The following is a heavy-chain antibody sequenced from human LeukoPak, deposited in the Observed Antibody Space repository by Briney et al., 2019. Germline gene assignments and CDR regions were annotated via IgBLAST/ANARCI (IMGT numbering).Heavy chain of an antibody. J-gene: IGHJ4*02. CDR2: MNPNSGNT. CDR1: GYTFTSYD. Sequence: GASVKVSCKASGYTFTSYDINWVRQATGQGLEWMGWMNPNSGNTGYAQKFQGRVTMTRNTSISIAYMELSSLRSEDTAVYYCARGGDCSSTSCHENDYWGQGTLVTVSS. D-gene: IGHD2-2*01. CDR3: ARGGDCSSTSCHENDY. V-gene: IGHV1-8*01.